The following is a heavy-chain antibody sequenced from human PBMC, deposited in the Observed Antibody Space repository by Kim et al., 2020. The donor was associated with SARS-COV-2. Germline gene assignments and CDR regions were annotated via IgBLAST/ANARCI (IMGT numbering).Heavy chain of an antibody. V-gene: IGHV3-21*01. D-gene: IGHD2-15*01. Sequence: GGSLRLSCAASGFTFSSYSMNWVRQAPGKGLEWVSSISSSSSLIYSASSEKRLFTICGDNTKNSLYLQMNILRAEATAVYYFASHRCSGGSYYWFAAFD. J-gene: IGHJ3*02. CDR3: ASHRCSGGSYYWFAAFD. CDR2: ISSSSSLI. CDR1: GFTFSSYS.